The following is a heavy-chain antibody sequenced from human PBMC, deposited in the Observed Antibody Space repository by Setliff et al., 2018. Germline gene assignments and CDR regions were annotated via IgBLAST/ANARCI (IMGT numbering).Heavy chain of an antibody. Sequence: ASVKVSCKASGYTFNNYGINWVRQAPGQGLEWMGWISAYAQKFQGRVTMTTYTSTSTAYMELRSLRSDDTAVYHCARGPLDFVVVPAAAKFDYWGQGTLVTVSS. CDR2: ISA. CDR1: GYTFNNYG. V-gene: IGHV1-18*01. J-gene: IGHJ4*02. CDR3: ARGPLDFVVVPAAAKFDY. D-gene: IGHD2-2*01.